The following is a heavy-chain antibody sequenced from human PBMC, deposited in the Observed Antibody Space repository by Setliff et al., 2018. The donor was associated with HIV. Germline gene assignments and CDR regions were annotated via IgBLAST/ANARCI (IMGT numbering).Heavy chain of an antibody. J-gene: IGHJ1*01. Sequence: ASVKVSRKASGYTFTSYYMHWVRQAPGQGLEWMGIINPSSGSTTYAQKFQGRVTMTRDTSTSTVYMELSSLRSEDTAVYYCARDPAPSSSASYFQHWGQGTPVTVSS. V-gene: IGHV1-46*01. D-gene: IGHD6-6*01. CDR1: GYTFTSYY. CDR2: INPSSGST. CDR3: ARDPAPSSSASYFQH.